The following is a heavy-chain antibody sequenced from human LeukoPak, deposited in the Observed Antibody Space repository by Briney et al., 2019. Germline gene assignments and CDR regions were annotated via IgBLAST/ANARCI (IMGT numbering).Heavy chain of an antibody. CDR2: IRYDGSNK. D-gene: IGHD2-2*01. V-gene: IGHV3-30*02. Sequence: PGGSLRLSCAASVFTFSSYGMHWVRQAPGKGLEWVAFIRYDGSNKYYADSVKGRFTISRDNSKNTLYLQMNSLRAEDTAVYYCAKDLHCSSTSCGTGYWGQGTLVTVST. J-gene: IGHJ4*02. CDR1: VFTFSSYG. CDR3: AKDLHCSSTSCGTGY.